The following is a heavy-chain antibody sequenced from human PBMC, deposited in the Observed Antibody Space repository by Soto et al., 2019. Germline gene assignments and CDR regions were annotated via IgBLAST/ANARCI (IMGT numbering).Heavy chain of an antibody. CDR2: IHGTRSII. D-gene: IGHD3-16*01. CDR1: GFTFSTYA. V-gene: IGHV3-48*02. Sequence: EVQLVESGGGLVQPGGSLRLSCAVSGFTFSTYAMNWVRQAPRKGLEWVAYIHGTRSIIYYADSVKGRFTISRYNAKNSLFLQMDSLRDEDTAVYYCARDARNADYDYWGQGTLATVSS. CDR3: ARDARNADYDY. J-gene: IGHJ4*02.